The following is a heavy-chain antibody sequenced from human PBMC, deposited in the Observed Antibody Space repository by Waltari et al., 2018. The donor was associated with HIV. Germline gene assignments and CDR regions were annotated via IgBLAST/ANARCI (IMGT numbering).Heavy chain of an antibody. V-gene: IGHV3-7*01. CDR3: ARSYLYDYVWGSQIVGAFDI. J-gene: IGHJ3*02. CDR1: GFTFSSFW. Sequence: EVQLVESGGGLVQPGGSLRLSCAASGFTFSSFWLSWVREAPGKGLEWVANIKQDGSEKYYVDSVKGRFTISRDNGKNSLYLQMNSLRAEDTAVYYCARSYLYDYVWGSQIVGAFDIWGQGTMVTVSS. CDR2: IKQDGSEK. D-gene: IGHD3-16*01.